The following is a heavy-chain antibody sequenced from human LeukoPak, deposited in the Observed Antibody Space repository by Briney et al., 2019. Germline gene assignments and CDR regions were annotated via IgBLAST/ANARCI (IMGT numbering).Heavy chain of an antibody. V-gene: IGHV3-7*01. Sequence: PGGSLRLFCAASGFTFSRYWMSWVRQAPGKGLEWVANIKRDGSEKYYVDSVKGRFTISRDNAKNSLYLQMNRLRAEDTAVYHCARGDYGGNVYYFDYWGQGTLVTVSS. CDR2: IKRDGSEK. J-gene: IGHJ4*02. D-gene: IGHD4-23*01. CDR1: GFTFSRYW. CDR3: ARGDYGGNVYYFDY.